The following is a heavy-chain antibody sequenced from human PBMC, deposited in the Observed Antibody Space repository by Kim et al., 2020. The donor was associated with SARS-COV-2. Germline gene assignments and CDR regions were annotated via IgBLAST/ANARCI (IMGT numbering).Heavy chain of an antibody. V-gene: IGHV4-59*01. CDR3: ARSSRDYYYYGMDV. J-gene: IGHJ6*02. D-gene: IGHD6-19*01. Sequence: PSLKSRVTISVDTSKNQFSLKLSSVTAADTAVYYCARSSRDYYYYGMDVWGQGTTVTVSS.